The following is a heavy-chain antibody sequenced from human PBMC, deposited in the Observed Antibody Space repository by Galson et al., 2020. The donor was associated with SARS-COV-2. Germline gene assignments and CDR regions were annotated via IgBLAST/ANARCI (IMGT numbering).Heavy chain of an antibody. Sequence: GASLKISCKGYGYSFTSYWIGWVRQMPGKGLEWMGIIYPGDSDTRYSPSFQGQVTISADKSISTAYLQWSSLKASDTAMYYCARGAMRVVGATIAWGQGTLVTVSS. CDR2: IYPGDSDT. V-gene: IGHV5-51*01. J-gene: IGHJ5*02. CDR3: ARGAMRVVGATIA. CDR1: GYSFTSYW. D-gene: IGHD1-26*01.